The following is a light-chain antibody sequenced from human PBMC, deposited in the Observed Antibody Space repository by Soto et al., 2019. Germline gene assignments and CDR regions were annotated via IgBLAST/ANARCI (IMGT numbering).Light chain of an antibody. CDR3: QQFNSYTPT. CDR1: QGISSA. CDR2: DAS. Sequence: AILLTQSPSSLSASVGDRVTITCRASQGISSALAWYQQKPGKAPKLLIYDASSLESGVPSRFSGSGSGTDFTLTISSLQPEDFATYYGQQFNSYTPTFGGGTKVEIK. V-gene: IGKV1-13*02. J-gene: IGKJ4*01.